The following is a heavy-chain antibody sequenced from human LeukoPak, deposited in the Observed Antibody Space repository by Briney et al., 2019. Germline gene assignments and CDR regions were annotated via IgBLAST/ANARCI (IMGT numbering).Heavy chain of an antibody. CDR3: TRDPRHFDS. V-gene: IGHV3-21*01. J-gene: IGHJ5*01. CDR2: ISSSSSYI. D-gene: IGHD6-6*01. CDR1: GFTFSNYR. Sequence: GGSLRLSCAASGFTFSNYRMNWVRQAPGKGLEWVSSISSSSSYIYYADSVKGRFTISRDNAKNSLYLQMSSLRVEDTAVYYCTRDPRHFDSCGQGTLVTVSS.